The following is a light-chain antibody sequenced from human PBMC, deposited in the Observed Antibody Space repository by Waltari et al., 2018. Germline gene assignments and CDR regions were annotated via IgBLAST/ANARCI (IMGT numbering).Light chain of an antibody. CDR1: QSAASID. Sequence: EYVLTQSPGTLSLSPGERATLSCRASQSAASIDLALYQQKPGQAPRLLIYGASNRATGIPDRFSGSGSGKDFTLTISRLEPEDFAVYYCQQYGDSPLYTFGRGTKLEIK. CDR3: QQYGDSPLYT. CDR2: GAS. J-gene: IGKJ2*01. V-gene: IGKV3-20*01.